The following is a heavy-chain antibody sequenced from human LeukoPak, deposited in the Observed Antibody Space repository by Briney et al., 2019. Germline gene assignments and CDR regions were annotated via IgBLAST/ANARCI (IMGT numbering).Heavy chain of an antibody. CDR3: ASSGGYYWYYFDY. D-gene: IGHD3-22*01. Sequence: ASVKVSCKASGYTFTSYGISWVRQAPGQGLEWMGGIIPIFGTANYAQKFQGRVTITADESTSTAYMELSSLRSEDTAVYYCASSGGYYWYYFDYWGQGTLVTVSS. V-gene: IGHV1-69*13. CDR2: IIPIFGTA. J-gene: IGHJ4*02. CDR1: GYTFTSYG.